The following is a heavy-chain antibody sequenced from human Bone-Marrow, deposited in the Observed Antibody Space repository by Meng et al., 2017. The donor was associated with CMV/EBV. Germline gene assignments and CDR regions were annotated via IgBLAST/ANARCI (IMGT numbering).Heavy chain of an antibody. Sequence: ASVKVSCKASGYTFTGYYMHWVRQAPGQGLEWMGWINPNSGGTNYAQKFQGRVTMTRDTSISTAYMELSRLRAEDTAVYYCARDEVSFGYSSSPSLDYWGQGTLVTVSS. J-gene: IGHJ4*02. V-gene: IGHV1-2*02. CDR2: INPNSGGT. CDR3: ARDEVSFGYSSSPSLDY. D-gene: IGHD6-6*01. CDR1: GYTFTGYY.